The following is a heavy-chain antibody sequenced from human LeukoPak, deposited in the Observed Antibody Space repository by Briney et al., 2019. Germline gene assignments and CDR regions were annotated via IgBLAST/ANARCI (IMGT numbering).Heavy chain of an antibody. J-gene: IGHJ5*01. V-gene: IGHV1-18*01. CDR2: ISAYNGNT. D-gene: IGHD6-13*01. Sequence: EASVKVSCKASGYTFTSYGISWVRQAPGQGLEWMGWISAYNGNTNYAQKLQGRVTMTTDTSTSTAYMELRSLRSDDTAVYYCARGPPHSSSWYSWFDSWGQGTLVIVSS. CDR3: ARGPPHSSSWYSWFDS. CDR1: GYTFTSYG.